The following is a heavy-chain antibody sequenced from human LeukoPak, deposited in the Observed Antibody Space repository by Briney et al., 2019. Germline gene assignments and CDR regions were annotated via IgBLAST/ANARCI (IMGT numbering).Heavy chain of an antibody. D-gene: IGHD4-17*01. CDR2: IYWDDDK. CDR3: AHRRREDGDYPPLYYFDY. V-gene: IGHV2-5*02. Sequence: SGPTLVNHPQTLTLTCTFSGFSLSTSGVGVGWIRQPPGKALEWLALIYWDDDKRYSPSLKSRLTITKDTSKNQVVLTMTNMDPVDTATYYCAHRRREDGDYPPLYYFDYWGQGTLVTVSS. J-gene: IGHJ4*02. CDR1: GFSLSTSGVG.